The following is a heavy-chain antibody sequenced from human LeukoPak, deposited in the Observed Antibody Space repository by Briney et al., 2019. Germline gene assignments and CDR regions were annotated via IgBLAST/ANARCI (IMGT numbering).Heavy chain of an antibody. V-gene: IGHV3-9*03. CDR3: AKDIRSYGSGTYLDH. J-gene: IGHJ4*02. Sequence: GRSLRLSCAASGFIFDDYAMHWVRQAPGKGLEWVSSISSNSGGIGYADSVKGRFTISRDNAKNSLYLQMHSMRAEDLAVYYCAKDIRSYGSGTYLDHWGQGSLVTVSS. D-gene: IGHD3-10*01. CDR1: GFIFDDYA. CDR2: ISSNSGGI.